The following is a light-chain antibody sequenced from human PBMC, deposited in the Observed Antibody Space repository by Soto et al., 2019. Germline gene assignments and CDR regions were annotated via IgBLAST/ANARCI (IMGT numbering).Light chain of an antibody. Sequence: EMGLTQSPGTLSLSAGERATLSCRASQSVSSSYLAWYQQKPGQAPRLLIYGASSRATGIPDRFSGSGSGTDFTLTISRLEPEDFGVYYCQQYGSSPPITFGPGTKVDIK. CDR2: GAS. J-gene: IGKJ3*01. CDR1: QSVSSSY. V-gene: IGKV3-20*01. CDR3: QQYGSSPPIT.